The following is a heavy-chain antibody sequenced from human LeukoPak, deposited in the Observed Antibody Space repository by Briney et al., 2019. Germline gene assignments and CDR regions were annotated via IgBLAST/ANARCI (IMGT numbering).Heavy chain of an antibody. Sequence: GASVKVSCKASGYTFTGYYMHWVRQAPGQGLEWMGWINPNSGGTYYAQKFQGRVTMTSDTSISTAYMELSSLRSEDTAVYYCARDLGGADAFDIWGQGTMVTVSS. CDR3: ARDLGGADAFDI. CDR2: INPNSGGT. D-gene: IGHD3-16*01. J-gene: IGHJ3*02. CDR1: GYTFTGYY. V-gene: IGHV1-2*02.